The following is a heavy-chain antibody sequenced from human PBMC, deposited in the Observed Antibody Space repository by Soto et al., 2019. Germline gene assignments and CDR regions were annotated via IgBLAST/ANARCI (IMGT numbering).Heavy chain of an antibody. D-gene: IGHD3-22*01. CDR3: ARGNYYYDSSGYYYDYSGNNWFDP. CDR2: IYYSGST. V-gene: IGHV4-31*03. J-gene: IGHJ5*02. Sequence: TSESLSLTCTVSGGSISSGGYYWSWILQHPGKGLEWIGYIYYSGSTYYNPSLKSRVTISVDTSKNQFSLKLSSVTAADTAVYYCARGNYYYDSSGYYYDYSGNNWFDPWGQGTLVTVS. CDR1: GGSISSGGYY.